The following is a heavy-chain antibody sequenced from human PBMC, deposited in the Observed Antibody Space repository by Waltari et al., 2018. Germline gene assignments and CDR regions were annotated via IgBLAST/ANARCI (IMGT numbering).Heavy chain of an antibody. Sequence: QVQLVESGGGVVQPGRSLRLSCAASGFTFSSYGMHWVRQAPGKGLEWVAVIWYDGSNKYYADSVKGRFTISRDNSKNTLYLQINSLRAEDTAVYYCARVTENYYGMDVWGQGTTVTVSS. V-gene: IGHV3-33*01. J-gene: IGHJ6*02. CDR2: IWYDGSNK. CDR1: GFTFSSYG. CDR3: ARVTENYYGMDV.